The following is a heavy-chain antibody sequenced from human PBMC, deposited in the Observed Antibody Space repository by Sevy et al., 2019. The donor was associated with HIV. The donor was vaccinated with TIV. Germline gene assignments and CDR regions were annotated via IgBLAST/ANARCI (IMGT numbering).Heavy chain of an antibody. V-gene: IGHV3-30*18. CDR3: ANAYSGSYSHSYLYALDV. Sequence: GGSLRLSCIGSGFSFSYYGIHWVRQAPGKGLDWVALISHDGINEYYADSVKGGFTISRDNSNNTVHLEMNSLRNEDTDIYFGANAYSGSYSHSYLYALDVWGQGTTVTVSS. J-gene: IGHJ6*02. D-gene: IGHD1-26*01. CDR1: GFSFSYYG. CDR2: ISHDGINE.